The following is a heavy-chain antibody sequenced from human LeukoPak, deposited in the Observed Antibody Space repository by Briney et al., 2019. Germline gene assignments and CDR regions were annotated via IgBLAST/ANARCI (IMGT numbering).Heavy chain of an antibody. CDR2: IRYDGSNK. V-gene: IGHV3-30*02. J-gene: IGHJ6*03. Sequence: GGSLRLSCAASGFTFSSYGMHWVRQAPGKGLEWVAFIRYDGSNKYYADSVKGRFTISRDDSKNTLYLQMNSLRAEDTAVYYCGGSAAHYYYMDVWGKGTTVTVSS. CDR3: GGSAAHYYYMDV. D-gene: IGHD2-2*01. CDR1: GFTFSSYG.